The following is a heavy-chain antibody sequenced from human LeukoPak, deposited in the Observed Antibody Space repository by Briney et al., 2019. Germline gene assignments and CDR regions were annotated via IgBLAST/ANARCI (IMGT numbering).Heavy chain of an antibody. Sequence: SETLSLTCTVSGGSISSSSYYWGWIRQPPGKGLEWIGSIYYSGSTYYNPSLKSRVTISVDTSKNQFSLKLSSVTAADTAVYYCARSPGEGYYYYYYMDVWGKGTTVTVSS. V-gene: IGHV4-39*07. CDR1: GGSISSSSYY. D-gene: IGHD7-27*01. CDR2: IYYSGST. CDR3: ARSPGEGYYYYYYMDV. J-gene: IGHJ6*03.